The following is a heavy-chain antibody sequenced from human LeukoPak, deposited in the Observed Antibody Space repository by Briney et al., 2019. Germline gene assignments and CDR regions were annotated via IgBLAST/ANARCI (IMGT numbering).Heavy chain of an antibody. CDR3: ARDRYGSSWYVFGFAWYSDL. D-gene: IGHD6-13*01. J-gene: IGHJ2*01. V-gene: IGHV3-7*01. CDR1: GFTFSNYW. Sequence: GGSLRLSCAVSGFTFSNYWMSWVRQAPGKGLEWVANIKHDGSDKYYVDSVKGRFTDSRANAKNSLYLQMNSLRAEDTAVYYCARDRYGSSWYVFGFAWYSDLWGRGTLVTVSS. CDR2: IKHDGSDK.